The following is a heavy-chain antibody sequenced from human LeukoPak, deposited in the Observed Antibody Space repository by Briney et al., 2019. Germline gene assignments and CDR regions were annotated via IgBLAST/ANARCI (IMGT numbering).Heavy chain of an antibody. CDR3: ARVKHDYDDYDTDY. CDR1: GYTFTSYG. Sequence: GASVKVSCKASGYTFTSYGISWVRQAPGQGLEWMGWISAYNGNTNYAQKLQGRVTMTTDTSTSTAYMELRSLRSDDTAVYYCARVKHDYDDYDTDYWGQGTLVTVSS. CDR2: ISAYNGNT. V-gene: IGHV1-18*01. D-gene: IGHD4-17*01. J-gene: IGHJ4*02.